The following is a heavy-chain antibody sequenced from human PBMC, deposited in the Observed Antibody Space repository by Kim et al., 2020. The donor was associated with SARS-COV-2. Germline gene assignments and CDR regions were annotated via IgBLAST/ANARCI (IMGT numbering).Heavy chain of an antibody. Sequence: YNPSLKSRVTISVDKSKNQFSLKLSSVTAADTAVYYCARDDYYGSGSPFYWGQGTLVTVSS. D-gene: IGHD3-10*01. J-gene: IGHJ4*02. V-gene: IGHV4-4*02. CDR3: ARDDYYGSGSPFY.